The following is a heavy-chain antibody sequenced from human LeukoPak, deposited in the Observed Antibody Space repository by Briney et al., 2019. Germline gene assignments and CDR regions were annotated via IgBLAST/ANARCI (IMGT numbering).Heavy chain of an antibody. D-gene: IGHD2-2*01. V-gene: IGHV3-23*01. CDR3: AKDCSSMSCYSFDY. CDR1: GFTFNSYA. Sequence: QTGGSLRLSCAASGFTFNSYAMSWVRQAPGKGLEWVSGISGSGGNTYYADSVKGRFTISRDKSKNTLYLQMNSLRAEDTAVYYCAKDCSSMSCYSFDYWGQGTLVTVSS. J-gene: IGHJ4*02. CDR2: ISGSGGNT.